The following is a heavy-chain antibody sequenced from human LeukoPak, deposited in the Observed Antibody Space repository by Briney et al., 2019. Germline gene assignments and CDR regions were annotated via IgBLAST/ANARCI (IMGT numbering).Heavy chain of an antibody. CDR2: ISYDGSNK. V-gene: IGHV3-30*18. J-gene: IGHJ4*02. CDR1: GFTFSSYG. CDR3: AKDLTWLQLDY. D-gene: IGHD5-24*01. Sequence: GRSLRLSCAASGFTFSSYGMHWVRQAPGKGLEWVAVISYDGSNKYYADSVKGRFTISGDNSKNTLYLQMNSLRAEDTAVYYCAKDLTWLQLDYWGQGTLVTVSS.